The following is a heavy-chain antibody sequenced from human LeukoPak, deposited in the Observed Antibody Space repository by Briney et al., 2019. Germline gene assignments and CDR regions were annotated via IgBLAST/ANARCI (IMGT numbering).Heavy chain of an antibody. CDR1: GGSISSSSYY. J-gene: IGHJ5*02. D-gene: IGHD2-15*01. CDR2: IYYSGST. Sequence: PSETLSLTCTVPGGSISSSSYYWGWIRQPPGKGLEWTGSIYYSGSTYYNPSLKSRVTISVDTSKNQFSLKLSSVTAADTAVYYCARGWPRVIVVVVAASPRFDPWGQGTLVTVSS. V-gene: IGHV4-39*01. CDR3: ARGWPRVIVVVVAASPRFDP.